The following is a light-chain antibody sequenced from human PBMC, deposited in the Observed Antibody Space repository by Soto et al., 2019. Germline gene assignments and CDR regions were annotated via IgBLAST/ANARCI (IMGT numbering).Light chain of an antibody. Sequence: VLTHSPVTLSLSPGERSTLSCRASQSFRGLLAWYQQKPGQAPRLLIYDAYNRATGIPPRFSGSGSGTDFTLTISSLEPEDFAVYYCQQRAGSSTFGQGTRLEIK. J-gene: IGKJ5*01. V-gene: IGKV3-11*01. CDR1: QSFRGL. CDR3: QQRAGSST. CDR2: DAY.